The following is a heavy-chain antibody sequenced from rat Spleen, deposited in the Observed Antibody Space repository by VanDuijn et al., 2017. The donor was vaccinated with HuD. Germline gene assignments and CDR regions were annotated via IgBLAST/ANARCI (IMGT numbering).Heavy chain of an antibody. D-gene: IGHD1-11*01. J-gene: IGHJ3*01. CDR1: GFIFSDYD. V-gene: IGHV5S13*01. CDR2: ISTGGDIT. CDR3: TRHGGLRNWFAY. Sequence: EVQLVESGGGLVQPGRSLKLSCAASGFIFSDYDMAWVRQAPTKGLEWIASISTGGDITYYRGSVKGRFTISRDDAKNTQNLQMDSLGSEDTATYYCTRHGGLRNWFAYWGQGTLVTVSS.